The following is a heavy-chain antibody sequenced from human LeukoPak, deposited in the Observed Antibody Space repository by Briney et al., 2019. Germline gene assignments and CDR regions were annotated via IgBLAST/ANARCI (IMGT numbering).Heavy chain of an antibody. CDR1: GYTSRTYG. J-gene: IGHJ5*02. D-gene: IGHD1-1*01. V-gene: IGHV1-18*01. Sequence: GASVKVSCKSSGYTSRTYGISWVRQAPGQGLEWMAWISSHNGNTNYAQKFHGRLTMTTDTSTSTAYMEQRSLRSDDTGVYYCARDVPGSIGTTARFDPWGQGTLVTVSS. CDR3: ARDVPGSIGTTARFDP. CDR2: ISSHNGNT.